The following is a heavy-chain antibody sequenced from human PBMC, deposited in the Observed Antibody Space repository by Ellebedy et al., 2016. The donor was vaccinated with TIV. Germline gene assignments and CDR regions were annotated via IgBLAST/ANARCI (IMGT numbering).Heavy chain of an antibody. Sequence: ASVKVSXKASGYTFNSYSITWVRQAPGQGLEWMAWINAYNGNTKYAQKLQGRVTLTKDTSTSTVYMELRSLRSDDTAVYYCARDDYGGVVAGIDYWGQGTLVTVSS. CDR1: GYTFNSYS. CDR2: INAYNGNT. CDR3: ARDDYGGVVAGIDY. J-gene: IGHJ4*02. V-gene: IGHV1-18*01. D-gene: IGHD4-23*01.